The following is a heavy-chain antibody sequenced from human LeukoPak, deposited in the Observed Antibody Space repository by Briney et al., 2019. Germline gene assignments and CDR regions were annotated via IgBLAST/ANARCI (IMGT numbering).Heavy chain of an antibody. Sequence: ASVKVSCKASGYTFTSYGISWVRQAPGQGLEWMGWISAYNGNTNYAQKLQGRVTMTTDTSTSTAYMELRSLRSDDTAVYYCARARSIVVVVAAYYMDVWGKGTTVTVSS. D-gene: IGHD2-15*01. CDR1: GYTFTSYG. J-gene: IGHJ6*03. CDR2: ISAYNGNT. V-gene: IGHV1-18*01. CDR3: ARARSIVVVVAAYYMDV.